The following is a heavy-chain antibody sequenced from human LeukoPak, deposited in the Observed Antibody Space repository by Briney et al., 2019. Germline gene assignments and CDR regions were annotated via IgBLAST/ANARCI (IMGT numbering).Heavy chain of an antibody. CDR3: ARYYYGSGSYLDY. J-gene: IGHJ4*02. V-gene: IGHV3-48*03. Sequence: HPGGSLRLSCAASGFTFSSYEMNWVRQAPGKGLEWVSYISTSGSTIHYPDSVKGRFTISRDNAKNSLYLQMDSLRAEDTAVYYCARYYYGSGSYLDYWGQGTLVTVSS. D-gene: IGHD3-10*01. CDR2: ISTSGSTI. CDR1: GFTFSSYE.